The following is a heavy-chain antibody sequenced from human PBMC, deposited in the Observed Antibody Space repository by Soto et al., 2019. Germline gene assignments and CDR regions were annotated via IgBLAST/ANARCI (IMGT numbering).Heavy chain of an antibody. CDR1: GFTFSSYA. Sequence: GGSLRLSCAASGFTFSSYAMSWVRQAPGKGLEWVSAISGSGGSTYYADSVKGRFTISRDNSKNTLYLRMNSLRAEDTAVYYCAKSSGSYYPYYYGMDVWGQGTTVTVSS. J-gene: IGHJ6*02. CDR3: AKSSGSYYPYYYGMDV. D-gene: IGHD3-10*01. CDR2: ISGSGGST. V-gene: IGHV3-23*01.